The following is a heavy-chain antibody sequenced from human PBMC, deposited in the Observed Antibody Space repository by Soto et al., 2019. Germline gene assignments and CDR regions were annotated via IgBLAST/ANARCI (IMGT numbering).Heavy chain of an antibody. D-gene: IGHD3-10*01. CDR2: IYYTGST. CDR3: ARVTMVRGVMADY. J-gene: IGHJ4*02. V-gene: IGHV4-30-4*01. Sequence: TLSLTCTVSGGSISSGNIYWSWIRQPPGKGLEWIGYIYYTGSTYYNPSLTSRVTISVNPSKNQFSLTLTSVTAADTAIYYCARVTMVRGVMADYWGQGTLVTVSS. CDR1: GGSISSGNIY.